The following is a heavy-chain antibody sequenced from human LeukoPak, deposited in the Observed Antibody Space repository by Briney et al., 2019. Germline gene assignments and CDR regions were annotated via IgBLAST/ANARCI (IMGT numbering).Heavy chain of an antibody. Sequence: PSQTLSLTCTVSGGSISSGSYYWSWIRQSPGKGLEWIGEINHSGSTNYNPSLKSRVTISVDTSKNQFSLKLSSVTAADTAMYYCARVKGIAAAGTGFDYWGQGTLVTVSS. CDR1: GGSISSGSYY. V-gene: IGHV4-30-2*06. CDR3: ARVKGIAAAGTGFDY. J-gene: IGHJ4*02. D-gene: IGHD6-13*01. CDR2: INHSGST.